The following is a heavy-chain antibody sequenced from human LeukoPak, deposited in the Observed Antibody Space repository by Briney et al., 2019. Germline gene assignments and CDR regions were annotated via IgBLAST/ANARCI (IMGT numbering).Heavy chain of an antibody. D-gene: IGHD2-2*01. CDR3: ARTNVYCSSTSCYASGGYYGMDV. CDR1: GFTFISYG. J-gene: IGHJ6*02. V-gene: IGHV3-33*01. CDR2: IWYDGSNK. Sequence: GGSLRLSCAASGFTFISYGMHWVRQAPGKGLEWVAVIWYDGSNKYYADSVKGRLTISRDNSKNTLYLQMNSLRAEDTAVYYCARTNVYCSSTSCYASGGYYGMDVWGQGTTVTVSS.